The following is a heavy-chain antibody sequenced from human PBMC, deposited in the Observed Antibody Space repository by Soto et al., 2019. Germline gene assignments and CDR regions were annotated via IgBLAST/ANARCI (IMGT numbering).Heavy chain of an antibody. D-gene: IGHD5-12*01. Sequence: SGGSLRLSCAASGFTFSNYSMHWVRQAPGKGLEWVAVISKEGDKKYYADSVKGRFTISRDNSKNTLYLQMNSLRPEDTAVHYCAREWSVANPGYWGQGTQVTVSS. V-gene: IGHV3-30-3*01. CDR2: ISKEGDKK. J-gene: IGHJ4*02. CDR1: GFTFSNYS. CDR3: AREWSVANPGY.